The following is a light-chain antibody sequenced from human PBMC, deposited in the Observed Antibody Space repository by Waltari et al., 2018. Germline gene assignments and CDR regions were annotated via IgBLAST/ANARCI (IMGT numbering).Light chain of an antibody. J-gene: IGLJ1*01. V-gene: IGLV2-14*03. CDR1: RSDVGGYNY. CDR2: DVS. CDR3: CSFTPSGATYV. Sequence: QSALTQPASASGSPGQSITISCTGTRSDVGGYNYVPWYQHHPGKAPKLMIFDVSERPSGVSNRFSGSKSANTASLTISGLQAEDEGNYYCCSFTPSGATYVFGTGTEVTVL.